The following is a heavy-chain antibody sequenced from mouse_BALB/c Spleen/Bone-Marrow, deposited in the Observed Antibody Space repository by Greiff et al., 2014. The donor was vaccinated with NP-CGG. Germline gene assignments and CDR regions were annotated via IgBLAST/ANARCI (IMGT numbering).Heavy chain of an antibody. Sequence: VQLKESGAELVKPGASVKLSCTASGFNIKDTYMHWVKQRPEQGLEWIGRIDPANGNTKYDPKFQGKATITADTSSNTAYLQLSSSTSEDTAVYYCAAYYRYLAWFAYWGQGTLVTDSA. CDR1: GFNIKDTY. J-gene: IGHJ3*01. D-gene: IGHD2-14*01. V-gene: IGHV14-3*02. CDR3: AAYYRYLAWFAY. CDR2: IDPANGNT.